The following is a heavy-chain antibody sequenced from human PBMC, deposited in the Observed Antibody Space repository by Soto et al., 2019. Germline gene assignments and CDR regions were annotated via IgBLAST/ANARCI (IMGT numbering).Heavy chain of an antibody. D-gene: IGHD6-13*01. V-gene: IGHV3-23*01. CDR2: ISGSGGST. Sequence: GGSLRLSCAASGFTFSSYAMSWVRQAPGKGLEWVSAISGSGGSTYYADSVKGRFTISRDNSKNTLYLQMNSLRAEDTAVYYCAKDRDGVGPAAGNYYYYMDVWGKGTTVTVSS. CDR1: GFTFSSYA. J-gene: IGHJ6*03. CDR3: AKDRDGVGPAAGNYYYYMDV.